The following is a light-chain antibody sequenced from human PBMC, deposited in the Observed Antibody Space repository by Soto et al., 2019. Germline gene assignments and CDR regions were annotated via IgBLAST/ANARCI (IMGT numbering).Light chain of an antibody. CDR2: AAS. J-gene: IGKJ3*01. Sequence: DIQMTQSPSSLSASVGDSVTITCRASQDISNYLNRYQQKPGKAPKLLIYAASTLHSGVPSRFSGSESGTDFTLTISSLQPEDFATYYCQQSYSTLFTFGPGTKVDFK. CDR3: QQSYSTLFT. CDR1: QDISNY. V-gene: IGKV1-39*01.